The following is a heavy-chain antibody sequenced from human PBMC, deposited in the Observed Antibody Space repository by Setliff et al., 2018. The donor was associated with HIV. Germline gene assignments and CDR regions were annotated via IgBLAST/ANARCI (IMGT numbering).Heavy chain of an antibody. CDR1: GDSISSYY. J-gene: IGHJ6*03. CDR3: ARDRRGYYYGSGSCYMDV. Sequence: PSETLSLTCTVSGDSISSYYWSWIRQPPGKGLEWIGYIYTSGITDYNPSLKSRVTISGDTSKNQFSLKLGSVTAADTAVYYCARDRRGYYYGSGSCYMDVWGTGTTVTVSS. D-gene: IGHD3-10*01. V-gene: IGHV4-4*08. CDR2: IYTSGIT.